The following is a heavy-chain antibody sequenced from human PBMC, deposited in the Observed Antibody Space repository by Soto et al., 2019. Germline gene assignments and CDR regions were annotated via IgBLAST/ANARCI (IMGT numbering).Heavy chain of an antibody. D-gene: IGHD6-6*01. CDR1: GFTFSSYG. CDR3: ARDERMRLAARTSLYY. CDR2: IWYDGSNK. Sequence: QVQLVESGGGVVQPGRSLRLSCAASGFTFSSYGMHWVRQAPGKGLEWVAVIWYDGSNKYYADSVKGRFTISRDNSKNTLYLQMNSLRAEDTAVYYCARDERMRLAARTSLYYWGQGTLVTVSS. J-gene: IGHJ4*02. V-gene: IGHV3-33*01.